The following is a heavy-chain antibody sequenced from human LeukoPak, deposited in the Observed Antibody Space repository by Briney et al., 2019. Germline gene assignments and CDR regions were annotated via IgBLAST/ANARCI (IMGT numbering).Heavy chain of an antibody. V-gene: IGHV3-30*18. CDR1: GFTFNSYG. CDR2: ISYDGSNK. D-gene: IGHD5-12*01. Sequence: PGRSLTLSCAASGFTFNSYGMHWVRQAPGKGLEWVAFISYDGSNKYYVDSVKGRFTISRDNSKNTLYLQMNSLRAEDTAVYYCAKDDGFGYSGYGAFDYWGQGTLVTVSS. J-gene: IGHJ4*02. CDR3: AKDDGFGYSGYGAFDY.